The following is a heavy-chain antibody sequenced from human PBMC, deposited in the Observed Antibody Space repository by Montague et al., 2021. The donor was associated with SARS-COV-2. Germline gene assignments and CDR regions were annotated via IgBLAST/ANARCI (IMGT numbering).Heavy chain of an antibody. CDR1: GFTFSSYW. J-gene: IGHJ6*02. V-gene: IGHV3-74*01. CDR2: INSDGSST. D-gene: IGHD3-9*01. CDR3: ARGLRYFDWLAYYGMDV. Sequence: SLRLSCAASGFTFSSYWMHWVRQAPGKGLVWVSRINSDGSSTSYADSVKGRFTSSRDNAKNTLYLQMNSLRAEDTAVYYCARGLRYFDWLAYYGMDVWGQGTPVTVS.